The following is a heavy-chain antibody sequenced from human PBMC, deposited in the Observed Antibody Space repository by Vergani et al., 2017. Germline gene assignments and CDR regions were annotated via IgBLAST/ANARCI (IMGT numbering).Heavy chain of an antibody. CDR2: IKSKTDGGTT. J-gene: IGHJ4*02. D-gene: IGHD6-6*01. CDR1: GFTFSSYW. Sequence: EVQLVESGGGLVQPGGSLRLSCAASGFTFSSYWMHWVRQAPGKGLVWVGRIKSKTDGGTTDYAAPVKGRFTISRDDSKNTLYLQMNSLKTEDTAVYYCTTEIAARWFDYWGQGTLVTVSS. CDR3: TTEIAARWFDY. V-gene: IGHV3-15*01.